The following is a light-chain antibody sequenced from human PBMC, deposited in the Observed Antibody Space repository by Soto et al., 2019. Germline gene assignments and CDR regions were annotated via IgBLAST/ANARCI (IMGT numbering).Light chain of an antibody. Sequence: QSALTQPPSASGSPGQSVTISCTGTSSDVGGYNYVSWYQQHPGKAPKLMIYEVSRRPSGVPDRFSGSKSGNTASLTVSGRRGVDEADYYCSSSAGSNPLFGGGTKLTVL. CDR3: SSSAGSNPL. V-gene: IGLV2-8*01. CDR2: EVS. J-gene: IGLJ2*01. CDR1: SSDVGGYNY.